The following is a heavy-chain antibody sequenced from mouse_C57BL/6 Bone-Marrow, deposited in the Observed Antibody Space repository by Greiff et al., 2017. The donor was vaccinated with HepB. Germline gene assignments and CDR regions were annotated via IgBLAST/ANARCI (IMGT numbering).Heavy chain of an antibody. CDR3: ARVGFTTVVAYYFYY. D-gene: IGHD1-1*01. J-gene: IGHJ2*01. Sequence: VQLQQSGAELARPGASVKLSCKASGYTFTSYGISWVKQRTGQGLEWIGEIYPRSGNNYYNEKLKGKATLTADKSSSTAYMELRSLTSEDSAVYFCARVGFTTVVAYYFYYWGQGTTLTVSS. V-gene: IGHV1-81*01. CDR2: IYPRSGNN. CDR1: GYTFTSYG.